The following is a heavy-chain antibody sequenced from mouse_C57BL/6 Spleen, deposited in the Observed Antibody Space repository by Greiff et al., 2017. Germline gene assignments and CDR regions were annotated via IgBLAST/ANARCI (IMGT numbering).Heavy chain of an antibody. J-gene: IGHJ4*01. Sequence: QVQLQQSGAELVRPGTSVKVSCKASGYAFTNYLIEWVKQRPGQGLEWIGVINPGSGGTNYNEKFKGKATLTADKSSSTAYMQLSSLTSEDSAVYFWARGKLITTVVYYDAMDYWGQGTSVTVAS. D-gene: IGHD1-1*01. CDR2: INPGSGGT. CDR1: GYAFTNYL. V-gene: IGHV1-54*01. CDR3: ARGKLITTVVYYDAMDY.